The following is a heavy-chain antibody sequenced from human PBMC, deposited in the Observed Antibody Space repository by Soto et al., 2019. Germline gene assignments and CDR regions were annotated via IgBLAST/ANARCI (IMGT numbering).Heavy chain of an antibody. CDR2: IWYDGSNK. CDR3: ARDSRAVAGTGRNYYYYYYGMDV. Sequence: GGSLRLSCAASGFTFSSYGMHWVRQAPGKGLEWVAVIWYDGSNKYYADSVKGRFTISRDNSKNTLYLQMNSLRAEDTAVYYCARDSRAVAGTGRNYYYYYYGMDVWGHGTTVTVSS. V-gene: IGHV3-33*01. D-gene: IGHD6-19*01. J-gene: IGHJ6*02. CDR1: GFTFSSYG.